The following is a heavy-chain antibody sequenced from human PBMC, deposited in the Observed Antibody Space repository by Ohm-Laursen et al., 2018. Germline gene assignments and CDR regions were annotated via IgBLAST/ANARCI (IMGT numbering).Heavy chain of an antibody. CDR2: ISSSSSTI. Sequence: SLRLSCAASGFTFSSYSMNWVRQAPGKGLEWVSYISSSSSTIYYADSVKGRFTISRDNAKNSLYLQMNSLRAEDTAVYYCARDTYYYGSGSYSLYYYYGMDVWGQGTTVTVSS. V-gene: IGHV3-48*01. CDR3: ARDTYYYGSGSYSLYYYYGMDV. J-gene: IGHJ6*02. D-gene: IGHD3-10*01. CDR1: GFTFSSYS.